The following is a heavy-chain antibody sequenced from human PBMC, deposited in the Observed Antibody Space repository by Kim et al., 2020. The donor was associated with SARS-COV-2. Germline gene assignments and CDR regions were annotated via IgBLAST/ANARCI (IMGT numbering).Heavy chain of an antibody. Sequence: SETLSLTCTFSGDSIGSYYWTWIRQPPGKGLEWIGYIYYTESTNYNPSLKSRVAISVDTSKNQFSLKLSSVTAADTAVYYCARNYGYGSGSFYSYWGQGILVTVSS. CDR2: IYYTEST. V-gene: IGHV4-59*08. J-gene: IGHJ4*02. D-gene: IGHD3-10*01. CDR3: ARNYGYGSGSFYSY. CDR1: GDSIGSYY.